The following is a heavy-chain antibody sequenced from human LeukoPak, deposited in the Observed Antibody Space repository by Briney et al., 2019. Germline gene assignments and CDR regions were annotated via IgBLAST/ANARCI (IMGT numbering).Heavy chain of an antibody. CDR3: ATARITMVRGVWSWLDP. Sequence: ASVKVSCKVSGYTLTELSMHWVRQAPGKGLEWMGGFDPEDGETIYAQKFQGRVTMTEDTSTNTAYMQLSSLRSEDTAVHYCATARITMVRGVWSWLDPWGQGTLVTVSS. CDR2: FDPEDGET. D-gene: IGHD3-10*01. V-gene: IGHV1-24*01. CDR1: GYTLTELS. J-gene: IGHJ5*02.